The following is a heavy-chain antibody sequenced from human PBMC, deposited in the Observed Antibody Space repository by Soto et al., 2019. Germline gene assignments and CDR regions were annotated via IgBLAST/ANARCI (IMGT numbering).Heavy chain of an antibody. Sequence: QVQLVQSGADVKKPGASEKVSCKASGYTFSTYEINWVRRAAGQGLEWMGRMNPDNGNTGYAQKFQDRVTLTRNTTISTAYMELSSLRSDDTAVYYCARGPMESGEWLLFDYWGQGALVTVSS. D-gene: IGHD3-3*01. CDR3: ARGPMESGEWLLFDY. CDR1: GYTFSTYE. J-gene: IGHJ4*02. V-gene: IGHV1-8*01. CDR2: MNPDNGNT.